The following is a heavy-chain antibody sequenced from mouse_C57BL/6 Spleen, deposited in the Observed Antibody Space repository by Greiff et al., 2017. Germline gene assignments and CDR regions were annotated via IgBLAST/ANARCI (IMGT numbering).Heavy chain of an antibody. CDR2: INPNNGGT. V-gene: IGHV1-26*01. Sequence: VQLQQSGPELVKPGASVKISCKASGYTFTDYYMNWVKQSHGKSLEWIGDINPNNGGTSYNQKFKGKATLTVDKSSSTAYMELRSLTSEDSAVYYCAKVQTAQATWFAYWGQGTLVTVSA. CDR3: AKVQTAQATWFAY. D-gene: IGHD3-2*02. J-gene: IGHJ3*01. CDR1: GYTFTDYY.